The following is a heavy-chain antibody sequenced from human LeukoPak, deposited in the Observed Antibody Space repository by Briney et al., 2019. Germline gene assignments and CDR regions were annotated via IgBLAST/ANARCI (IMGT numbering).Heavy chain of an antibody. D-gene: IGHD5/OR15-5a*01. J-gene: IGHJ4*02. V-gene: IGHV3-7*01. CDR2: IKQDGSEE. CDR1: GLIFSNYW. Sequence: GGSLRLSCAASGLIFSNYWISWVRLAPGRGLEWVANIKQDGSEEYYVDSVKGRFTISRDDAKNSMYLQMNSLRADETVVYYCARIFSVYYVFDYWVQGTTVTASS. CDR3: ARIFSVYYVFDY.